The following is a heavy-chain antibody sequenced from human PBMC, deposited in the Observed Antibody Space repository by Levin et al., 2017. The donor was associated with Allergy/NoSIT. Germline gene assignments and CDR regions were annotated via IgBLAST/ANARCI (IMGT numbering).Heavy chain of an antibody. CDR1: GGSISSGGYS. CDR3: ARRYSGSQRRAGPYYYYYMDV. Sequence: SQTLSLTCAVSGGSISSGGYSRSWIRQPPGKGLEWIGYIYHSGSTYYNPSLKSRVTISEDRSKNQFSLKLSSVTAADTAVYYCARRYSGSQRRAGPYYYYYMDVWGKGTTVTVSS. CDR2: IYHSGST. V-gene: IGHV4-30-2*01. D-gene: IGHD5-12*01. J-gene: IGHJ6*03.